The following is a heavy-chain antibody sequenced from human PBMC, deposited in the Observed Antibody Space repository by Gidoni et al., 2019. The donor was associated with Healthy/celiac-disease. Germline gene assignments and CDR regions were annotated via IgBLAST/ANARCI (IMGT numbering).Heavy chain of an antibody. CDR2: INHSGST. Sequence: QVQLQQWGAGLLKPSETLSLTCAVYGGSFSGYYWSWIRQPPGKGLEWIGEINHSGSTNYNPSLKSRVTISVDTSKNQFSLKLSSVTAADTAVYYCARKAITMVRGVMSGKVYYYMDVWGKGTTVTVSS. V-gene: IGHV4-34*01. J-gene: IGHJ6*03. CDR1: GGSFSGYY. CDR3: ARKAITMVRGVMSGKVYYYMDV. D-gene: IGHD3-10*01.